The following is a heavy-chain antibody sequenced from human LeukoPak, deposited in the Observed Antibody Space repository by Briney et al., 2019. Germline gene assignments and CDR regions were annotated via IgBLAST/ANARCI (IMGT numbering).Heavy chain of an antibody. Sequence: ASVKVSCKASGYTFTGYYMHWVRQAPGQGLEWMGWINPNSGGTNYAQKFQGRVTMTRDTSISTAYMGLSRLRSDDTAVYYCARDYYYGSGSYRFWGQGTLVTVSS. D-gene: IGHD3-10*01. CDR2: INPNSGGT. J-gene: IGHJ4*02. CDR3: ARDYYYGSGSYRF. CDR1: GYTFTGYY. V-gene: IGHV1-2*02.